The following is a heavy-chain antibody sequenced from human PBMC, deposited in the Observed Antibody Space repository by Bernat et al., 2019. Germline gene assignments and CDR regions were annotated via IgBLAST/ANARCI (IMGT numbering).Heavy chain of an antibody. D-gene: IGHD2-2*01. CDR3: ASGPIGYQLLPPEGNYYYYYGMDV. J-gene: IGHJ6*02. V-gene: IGHV3-53*04. CDR1: GFTVSSNY. Sequence: GGSLRLSCAASGFTVSSNYMSWVRQAPGKGLEWVSVIYSGGSTYYADSVKGRFTISRHNSKNTLYLQMNSLRAEDTAVYYCASGPIGYQLLPPEGNYYYYYGMDVWGQGTTVTVSS. CDR2: IYSGGST.